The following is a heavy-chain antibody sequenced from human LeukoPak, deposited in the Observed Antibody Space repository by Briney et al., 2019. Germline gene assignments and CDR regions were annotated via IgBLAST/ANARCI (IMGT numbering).Heavy chain of an antibody. Sequence: GRSLRLSCAASGFTFSSYAMHWVRQAPGKGLEWVSSISSSSSYIYYADSVKGRFTISRDNAKNSLYLQMNSLRAEDTAVYYCARGGEYDSSGYYKGFDYWGQGTLVTVSS. V-gene: IGHV3-21*01. CDR1: GFTFSSYA. CDR3: ARGGEYDSSGYYKGFDY. J-gene: IGHJ4*02. D-gene: IGHD3-22*01. CDR2: ISSSSSYI.